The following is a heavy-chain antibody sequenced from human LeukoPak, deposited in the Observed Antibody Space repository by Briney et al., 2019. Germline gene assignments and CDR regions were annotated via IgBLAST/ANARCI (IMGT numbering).Heavy chain of an antibody. Sequence: GGSLRLSCAASGFTVSSNYMSWVRQAPGKGLEWVSVIYSGGSTYYADSVKGRFTISRDNSKNTLYLQMNSLRAEDTAVYYCARDMAWFGELFSYYFDYWGQGTLVTVSS. V-gene: IGHV3-53*05. CDR1: GFTVSSNY. CDR3: ARDMAWFGELFSYYFDY. D-gene: IGHD3-10*01. CDR2: IYSGGST. J-gene: IGHJ4*02.